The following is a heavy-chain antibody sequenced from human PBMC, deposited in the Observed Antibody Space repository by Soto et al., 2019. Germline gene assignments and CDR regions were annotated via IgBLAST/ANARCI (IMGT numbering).Heavy chain of an antibody. D-gene: IGHD3-3*01. CDR3: AREKHDFWSGYGWFDP. J-gene: IGHJ5*02. CDR2: MYYSGST. V-gene: IGHV4-30-4*01. Sequence: SETLSLTCTVSGDSISSGDHYWSWNRQPPGKGLEWIGYMYYSGSTYYNPSLKSRISISVDTSKNQFSLKLSSVTAADTAVYYCAREKHDFWSGYGWFDPWGQGTLVTVSS. CDR1: GDSISSGDHY.